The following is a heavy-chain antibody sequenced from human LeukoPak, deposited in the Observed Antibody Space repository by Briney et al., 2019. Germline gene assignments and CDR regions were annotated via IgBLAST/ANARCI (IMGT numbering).Heavy chain of an antibody. CDR1: GYSFSNYA. J-gene: IGHJ5*02. D-gene: IGHD2-2*01. Sequence: ASVKVSCKASGYSFSNYAMNWVRQAPGQGLEWMGWINTNNGNPKYAQGFAGRFVFSLDTSVSTAYLQISSLKAEDTAVYYCVRGGYCSSSSCYWFDHWGQGTLVTVSS. CDR2: INTNNGNP. CDR3: VRGGYCSSSSCYWFDH. V-gene: IGHV7-4-1*02.